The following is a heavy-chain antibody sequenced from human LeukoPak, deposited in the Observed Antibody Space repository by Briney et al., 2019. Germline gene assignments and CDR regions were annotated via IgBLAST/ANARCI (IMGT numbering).Heavy chain of an antibody. CDR1: GFTFSNYW. Sequence: GGSLRLSCAASGFTFSNYWMTWVRQAPGKGLEWVANIKQAGSQKYYVDSVKGRFTISRDNAKISSYLQMNSLRAEDTAVYYCARIGYSSSSLDYWGQGTLVTVSS. CDR2: IKQAGSQK. CDR3: ARIGYSSSSLDY. V-gene: IGHV3-7*01. J-gene: IGHJ4*02. D-gene: IGHD6-6*01.